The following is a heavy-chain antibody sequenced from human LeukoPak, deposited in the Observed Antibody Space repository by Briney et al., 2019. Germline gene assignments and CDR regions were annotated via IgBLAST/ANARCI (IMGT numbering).Heavy chain of an antibody. Sequence: ASVKVSCKASGYTFTSYDINWVRQATGQGLEWMGWINPNSGGTNYAQKFQGRVTMTRDTSISTAYMELSRLRSDDTAVYYCARDHGYGDYEGYWGQGTLVTVSS. CDR2: INPNSGGT. D-gene: IGHD4-17*01. J-gene: IGHJ4*02. CDR3: ARDHGYGDYEGY. V-gene: IGHV1-2*02. CDR1: GYTFTSYD.